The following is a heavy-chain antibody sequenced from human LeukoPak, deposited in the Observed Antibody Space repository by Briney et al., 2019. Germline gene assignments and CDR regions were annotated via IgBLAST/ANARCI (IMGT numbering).Heavy chain of an antibody. CDR1: GFTFSSYS. CDR3: ARGVLGYVISSLGY. D-gene: IGHD6-6*01. Sequence: GGSLRLSCAASGFTFSSYSMNWVRQAPGKGLEWVSSISSSSSYIYYADSVKGRFTISRDNSKNTLYLQMGSLRAEDMAVYYCARGVLGYVISSLGYWGQGTLVTVSS. V-gene: IGHV3-21*01. J-gene: IGHJ4*02. CDR2: ISSSSSYI.